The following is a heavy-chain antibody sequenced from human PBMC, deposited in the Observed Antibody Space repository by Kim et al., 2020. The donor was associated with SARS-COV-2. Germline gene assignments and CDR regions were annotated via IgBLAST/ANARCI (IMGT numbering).Heavy chain of an antibody. J-gene: IGHJ4*01. D-gene: IGHD3-10*01. V-gene: IGHV4-59*01. CDR3: ARVRYDGSWGYSDY. Sequence: NPSLKSRGTISVDTSKNQFSLKLGSVTAADTAVYYCARVRYDGSWGYSDYWGQGTLVTVSS.